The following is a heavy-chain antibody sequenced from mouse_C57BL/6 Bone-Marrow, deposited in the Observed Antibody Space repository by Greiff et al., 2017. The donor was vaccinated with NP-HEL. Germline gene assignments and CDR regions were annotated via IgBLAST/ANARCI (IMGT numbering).Heavy chain of an antibody. J-gene: IGHJ1*03. CDR3: TKITTVVASGFDV. Sequence: VQLKQSGAELVRPGASVKLSCTASGFNIKDDYMHWVKQRPEQGLEWIGWIDPENGDTEYASKFQGKATITADTSSNTAYLQLSSLTSEDTAVYYCTKITTVVASGFDVWGTGTTVTVSS. CDR2: IDPENGDT. D-gene: IGHD1-1*01. V-gene: IGHV14-4*01. CDR1: GFNIKDDY.